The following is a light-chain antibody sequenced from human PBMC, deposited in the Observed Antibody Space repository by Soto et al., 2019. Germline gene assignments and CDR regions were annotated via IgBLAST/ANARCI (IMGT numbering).Light chain of an antibody. V-gene: IGLV2-18*02. CDR2: EVS. J-gene: IGLJ2*01. Sequence: QSALTQPPSVSGSPGQSVTISCTGTSSDVGFYNRVSWYQQPPGAAPKLMIYEVSNLASGVPDRFSGSKSGDTASLTISGLQAEDEADHYCSSYTTSDTRIFGGGTKVTVL. CDR3: SSYTTSDTRI. CDR1: SSDVGFYNR.